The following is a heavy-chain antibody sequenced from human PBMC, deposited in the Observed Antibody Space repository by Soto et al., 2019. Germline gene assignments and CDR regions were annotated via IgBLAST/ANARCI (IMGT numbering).Heavy chain of an antibody. CDR3: ARDKDRQQLGGNYYYILDV. CDR2: IMPIFATP. V-gene: IGHV1-69*12. J-gene: IGHJ6*02. Sequence: QVQLMQSGAEVKKPGSSVKVSCKASGGTFSTSAISWVRQAPGEGLEWVGGIMPIFATPDYAQKFQGRGTISADESTATAYLELPSLTTDDTAVYYCARDKDRQQLGGNYYYILDVWGQGTAITVSS. CDR1: GGTFSTSA. D-gene: IGHD3-3*02.